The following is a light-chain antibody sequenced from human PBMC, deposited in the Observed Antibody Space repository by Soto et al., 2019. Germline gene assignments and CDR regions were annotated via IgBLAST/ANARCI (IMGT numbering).Light chain of an antibody. V-gene: IGKV3-15*01. Sequence: EIVMTQSPDTLSVSPGETATLSCRASQSVGSNLAWYQRKPGQAPRLLISDASTRAAGLPARFSGSGSGTEFTLTISSLQSEDFAVYYCQQSNNWPKTFGQGTKV. J-gene: IGKJ1*01. CDR3: QQSNNWPKT. CDR1: QSVGSN. CDR2: DAS.